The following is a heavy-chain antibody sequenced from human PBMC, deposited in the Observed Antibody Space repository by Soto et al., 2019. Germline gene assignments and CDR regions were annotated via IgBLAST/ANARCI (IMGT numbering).Heavy chain of an antibody. V-gene: IGHV4-39*01. Sequence: SETLSLTCAVSGGSISSSSYYWGWIRQPPGKGLEWIGSIYYSGSTYYNPSLKSRVTISVDTSKNQFSLKLSSVTAADTAVYYCARPRAGTTIDYWGQGTLVTVSS. CDR3: ARPRAGTTIDY. D-gene: IGHD1-7*01. CDR2: IYYSGST. CDR1: GGSISSSSYY. J-gene: IGHJ4*02.